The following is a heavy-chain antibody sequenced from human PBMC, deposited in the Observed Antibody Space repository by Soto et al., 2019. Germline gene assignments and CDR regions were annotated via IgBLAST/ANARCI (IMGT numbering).Heavy chain of an antibody. CDR1: GYSFTSYW. Sequence: PGESLKISCKGSGYSFTSYWIGWVRQMPGKGLEWMGIIYPGDSDTRYSPSFQGQVTISADKSISTAYLQWSSLKASDTAMYYCALLLPTFVYSSSWSYDVFAIWAQGTMVPVSS. CDR2: IYPGDSDT. J-gene: IGHJ3*02. CDR3: ALLLPTFVYSSSWSYDVFAI. D-gene: IGHD6-13*01. V-gene: IGHV5-51*01.